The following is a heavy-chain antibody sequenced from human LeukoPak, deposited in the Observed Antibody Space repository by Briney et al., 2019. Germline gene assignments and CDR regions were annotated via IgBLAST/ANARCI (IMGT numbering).Heavy chain of an antibody. CDR3: ARLNYDFWSGVWEGYYMDV. Sequence: GGSLRLSCAASGFTFSSYWMTWVRQALGKGLEWVASIGEDGSEKYYVDSVKGRFTISRDNAKNSLYLQVNSLRAEDTAVCYCARLNYDFWSGVWEGYYMDVWGKGTTVTVSS. CDR2: IGEDGSEK. CDR1: GFTFSSYW. V-gene: IGHV3-7*01. J-gene: IGHJ6*03. D-gene: IGHD3-3*01.